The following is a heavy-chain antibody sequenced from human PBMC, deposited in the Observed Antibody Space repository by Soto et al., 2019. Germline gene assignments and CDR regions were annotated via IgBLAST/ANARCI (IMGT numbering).Heavy chain of an antibody. Sequence: GGSLRLSCTASGFTFSYYGMSWVRQAPGKGLEWVSAISGGADSTYYADSVRGRFTISRDSSKNTLYLQMSSLRAEDTAVYYCAKRRYCSSTSCHDFDSWGQGTLVTVSS. CDR2: ISGGADST. D-gene: IGHD2-2*01. V-gene: IGHV3-23*01. CDR1: GFTFSYYG. CDR3: AKRRYCSSTSCHDFDS. J-gene: IGHJ4*02.